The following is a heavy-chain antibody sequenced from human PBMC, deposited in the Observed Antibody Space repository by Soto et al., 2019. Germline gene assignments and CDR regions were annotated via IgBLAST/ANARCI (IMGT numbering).Heavy chain of an antibody. CDR2: INAGNGHT. J-gene: IGHJ6*02. CDR3: AGDRVWTSPSPERFQFYYGMDV. Sequence: QVQFIQSGTEVKKPGASVKVSCTASGDSFMSYAIHWVRQAPGQRLEWMGWINAGNGHTKNSQSCQGRVSISGDTAARVAYMERNSLISQDTAVYYCAGDRVWTSPSPERFQFYYGMDVWGQGTTVTVSS. V-gene: IGHV1-3*01. CDR1: GDSFMSYA. D-gene: IGHD6-6*01.